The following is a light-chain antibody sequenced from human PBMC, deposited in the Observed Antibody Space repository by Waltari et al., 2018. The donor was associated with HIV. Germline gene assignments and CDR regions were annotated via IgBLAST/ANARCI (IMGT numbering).Light chain of an antibody. CDR1: RAIGRS. CDR3: QQYDDLPRT. J-gene: IGKJ4*01. Sequence: IQLAQSPASSSASIGDRVTITCRSSRAIGRSFAWFQQKPGQSPMALISATSILHTGVPARFNGSRSGTEFALTIANLEAADFGTYYCQQYDDLPRTFGGGT. V-gene: IGKV1-16*01. CDR2: ATS.